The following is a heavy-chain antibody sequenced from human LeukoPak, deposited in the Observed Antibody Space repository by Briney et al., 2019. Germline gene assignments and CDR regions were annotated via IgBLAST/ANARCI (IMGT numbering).Heavy chain of an antibody. CDR1: GFTFSSYA. CDR2: ISCDGSNK. Sequence: GRSLRLSCAASGFTFSSYAMHWVRQAPGKGLEWVAVISCDGSNKYYADSVKGRFTISRDNSKNTLYLQMNSLRAEDTAVYYCARDSSTLGIDVWGQGTTVTVSS. CDR3: ARDSSTLGIDV. J-gene: IGHJ6*02. V-gene: IGHV3-30-3*01.